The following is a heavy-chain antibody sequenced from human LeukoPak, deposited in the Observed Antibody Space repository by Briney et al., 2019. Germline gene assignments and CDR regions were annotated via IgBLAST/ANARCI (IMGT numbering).Heavy chain of an antibody. J-gene: IGHJ5*02. CDR2: IYYSGST. V-gene: IGHV4-39*01. D-gene: IGHD3-16*01. CDR1: GGSMSNSSYY. CDR3: ARRGNAFDP. Sequence: SETLSLTCTVSGGSMSNSSYYWDWIRQPPGKGLEWIGNIYYSGSTYYNSSLKSRVTISVDTSKNQFSLKLSSVTAADTAVYYCARRGNAFDPWGQGTLVTVSS.